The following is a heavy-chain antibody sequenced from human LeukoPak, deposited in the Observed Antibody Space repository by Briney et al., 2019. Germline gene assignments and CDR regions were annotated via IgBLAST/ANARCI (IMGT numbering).Heavy chain of an antibody. Sequence: GGSLRLSCEASGFTFSNYWMTWVRQAPGKGLEWVATIKQDASEKYYVDSVRGRFTISRDGAKNSLHLQMNSLRAEDTAVYYCAKAGYSNSCFDYWGQGTLVTVSS. CDR2: IKQDASEK. CDR3: AKAGYSNSCFDY. CDR1: GFTFSNYW. J-gene: IGHJ4*02. D-gene: IGHD6-13*01. V-gene: IGHV3-7*04.